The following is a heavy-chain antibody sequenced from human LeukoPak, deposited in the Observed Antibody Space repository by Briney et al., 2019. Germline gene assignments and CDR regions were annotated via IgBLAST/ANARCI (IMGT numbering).Heavy chain of an antibody. CDR1: GFTFSSYA. J-gene: IGHJ4*02. CDR3: VKTLGSSREGFDY. D-gene: IGHD1-26*01. Sequence: GGSLRLSCAASGFTFSSYAMHWVRQAPGKGLEFVSAISPNGGSTYYADSVKGRFTISRDNSKNTVYLQMSSLRAEDTAVYYCVKTLGSSREGFDYWGQGTLVTVSS. CDR2: ISPNGGST. V-gene: IGHV3-64D*08.